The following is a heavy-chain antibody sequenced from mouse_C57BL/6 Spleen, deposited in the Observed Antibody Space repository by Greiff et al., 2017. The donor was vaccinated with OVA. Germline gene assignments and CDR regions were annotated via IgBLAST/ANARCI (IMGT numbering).Heavy chain of an antibody. CDR3: AREWLRAMDY. V-gene: IGHV1-82*01. D-gene: IGHD2-2*01. CDR2: IYPGDGDT. J-gene: IGHJ4*01. CDR1: GYAFSSSW. Sequence: LVESGPELVKPGASVKISCKASGYAFSSSWLNWVKQRPGKGLEWIGRIYPGDGDTNYNGKFKGKATLTADKSSSTAYMQLSSLTSEDSAVYFCAREWLRAMDYWGQGTSVTVSS.